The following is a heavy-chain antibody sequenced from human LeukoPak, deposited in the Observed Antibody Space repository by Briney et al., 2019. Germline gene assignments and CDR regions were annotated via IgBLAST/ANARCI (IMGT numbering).Heavy chain of an antibody. CDR2: ISYDGSNK. J-gene: IGHJ3*02. Sequence: PGGSLRLSCAASGFTFSSYAMHWVRQAPGKGLEWVAVISYDGSNKYYADSVKGRFTISRDNSKNTLYLQMNSLRAEDTAVYYCARDGYNYDAFDIWGQGTMVTVSS. CDR3: ARDGYNYDAFDI. V-gene: IGHV3-30-3*01. CDR1: GFTFSSYA. D-gene: IGHD5-24*01.